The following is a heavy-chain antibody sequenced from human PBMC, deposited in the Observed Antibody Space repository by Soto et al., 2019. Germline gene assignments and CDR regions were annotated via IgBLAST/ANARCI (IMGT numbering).Heavy chain of an antibody. CDR2: IHHSGST. D-gene: IGHD5-12*01. CDR3: AAGGGLPRYY. CDR1: GCSISSGGYS. V-gene: IGHV4-30-2*01. Sequence: SETLSLTCAVSGCSISSGGYSWSWIRQPPGKGLEWIGYIHHSGSTYYNPSLKSRVTISVDRSKNQFSLKLSSVTAADTAVYYCAAGGGLPRYYWGQGTLVTVSS. J-gene: IGHJ4*02.